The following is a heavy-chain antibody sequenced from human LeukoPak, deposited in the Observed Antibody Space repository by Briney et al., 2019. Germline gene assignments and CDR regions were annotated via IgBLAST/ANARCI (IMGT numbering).Heavy chain of an antibody. Sequence: GGSLRLSCAASGFTFSSNAMNWVRQAPGKGLEWVSAISGSGGSTYYADSVKGRFTISRDNSKNTLYLQMNSLRAEDTAVYYCATQYYYGSGSYYVYWYFDLWGRGTLVTVSS. V-gene: IGHV3-23*01. CDR3: ATQYYYGSGSYYVYWYFDL. CDR1: GFTFSSNA. D-gene: IGHD3-10*01. J-gene: IGHJ2*01. CDR2: ISGSGGST.